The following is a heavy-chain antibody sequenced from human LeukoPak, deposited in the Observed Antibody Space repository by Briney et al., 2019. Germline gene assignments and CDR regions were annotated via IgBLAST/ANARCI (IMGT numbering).Heavy chain of an antibody. CDR1: GYTFTGYF. Sequence: ASVKVSCKASGYTFTGYFMHWVRQAPGQGLEWMGRINPNSGGTDYAQKFQGRVTMTRDTSINTAHMELSRLSSDDTAVYYCARAGPLSGSYPYWGQGTLVTVSS. D-gene: IGHD1-26*01. CDR3: ARAGPLSGSYPY. CDR2: INPNSGGT. V-gene: IGHV1-2*06. J-gene: IGHJ4*02.